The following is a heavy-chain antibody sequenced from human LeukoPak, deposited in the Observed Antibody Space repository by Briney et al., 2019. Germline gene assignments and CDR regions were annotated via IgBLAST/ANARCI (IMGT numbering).Heavy chain of an antibody. CDR3: TKNYYDSGDYYYFDY. CDR2: INPNSGGT. V-gene: IGHV1-2*02. CDR1: GYTFSGCY. J-gene: IGHJ4*02. D-gene: IGHD3-22*01. Sequence: ASVKVSCKASGYTFSGCYMHWVRQAPGQGLEWMGWINPNSGGTYYAQKFQGRVTMTRDTSISTAYMELSRLRSDDTAVYYCTKNYYDSGDYYYFDYWGQGTLVTVSS.